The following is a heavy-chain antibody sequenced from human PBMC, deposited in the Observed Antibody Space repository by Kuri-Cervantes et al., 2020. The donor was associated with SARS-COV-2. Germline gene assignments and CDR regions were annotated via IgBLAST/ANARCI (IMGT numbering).Heavy chain of an antibody. CDR2: IKSKTDGGTT. CDR3: TRHGEYDFWSGYYVYYYYYMDV. V-gene: IGHV3-15*01. CDR1: GFTFSNAW. Sequence: GGSLRLSCAASGFTFSNAWMSWVRQAPGKGLEWVGRIKSKTDGGTTDYAAPVKGRFTISRDDSKNTLYLQMNSLKTEDTAVYYCTRHGEYDFWSGYYVYYYYYMDVWGKGTTVTVSS. J-gene: IGHJ6*03. D-gene: IGHD3-3*01.